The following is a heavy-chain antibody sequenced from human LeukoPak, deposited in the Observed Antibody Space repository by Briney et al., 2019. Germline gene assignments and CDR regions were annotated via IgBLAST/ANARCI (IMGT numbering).Heavy chain of an antibody. D-gene: IGHD4-23*01. CDR2: IKQDGSEK. Sequence: GGSLRLSCAASGFTFSTYWMSWVRQAPGKGVEWVANIKQDGSEKYYVDSVKGRSAISRDNAKNSLFLQMNTLRVEDTLVYYCAKDSLLTVVSPVAASWGQGTLVTVSS. CDR1: GFTFSTYW. J-gene: IGHJ5*02. CDR3: AKDSLLTVVSPVAAS. V-gene: IGHV3-7*01.